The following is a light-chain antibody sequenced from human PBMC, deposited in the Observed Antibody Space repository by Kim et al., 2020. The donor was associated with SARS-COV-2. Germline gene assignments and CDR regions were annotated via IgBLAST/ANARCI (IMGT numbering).Light chain of an antibody. V-gene: IGKV3-15*01. CDR2: GAS. CDR3: QQYNNWTLT. CDR1: QSVSSN. J-gene: IGKJ4*01. Sequence: EIVITQSPATLSVSPGERATLSCRASQSVSSNLAWYQQKPVQAPRLLIYGASTRATGIPARFSGSGSGTEFTLTISSLQSEDCAVYYCQQYNNWTLTFGGGTKLEI.